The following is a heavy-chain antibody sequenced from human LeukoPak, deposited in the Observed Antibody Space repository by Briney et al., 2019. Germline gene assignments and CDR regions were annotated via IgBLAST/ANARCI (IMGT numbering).Heavy chain of an antibody. CDR1: GGTVSGYY. CDR3: ARGGWSLDY. J-gene: IGHJ4*02. V-gene: IGHV4-59*02. D-gene: IGHD6-19*01. CDR2: IYYSGST. Sequence: SETLSFTCTVSGGTVSGYYWSWIRQPPGKGLEWIGFIYYSGSTTYNPSLKSRVTISVDTAKNQLSLRLNSVTAADSAMYYCARGGWSLDYWGQGTLVTVSS.